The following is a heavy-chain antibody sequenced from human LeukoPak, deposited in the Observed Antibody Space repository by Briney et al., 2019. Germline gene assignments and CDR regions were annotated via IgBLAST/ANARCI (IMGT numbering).Heavy chain of an antibody. V-gene: IGHV3-30*02. CDR2: IRYDGSNE. Sequence: GGSLRLSCAASGFTFSSYGMHWVRQAPGKGREWVAFIRYDGSNEFYADSVKGRFTISRDNSKNTLYLQMNSLRAEDTAVYYCAKDLYGSGSYQIRLFDYWGQGTLVTVSS. CDR3: AKDLYGSGSYQIRLFDY. CDR1: GFTFSSYG. D-gene: IGHD3-10*01. J-gene: IGHJ4*02.